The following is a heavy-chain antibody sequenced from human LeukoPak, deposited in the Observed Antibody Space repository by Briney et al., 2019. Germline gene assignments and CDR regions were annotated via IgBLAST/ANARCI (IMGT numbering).Heavy chain of an antibody. Sequence: GGSLRLSCAASGFTFSSYEMKWLRQAPGKGLEWVSYISSSGSTIYYADSVKGRFTISRDNAKNSLYLQMNSLRAEDTAVYYCARSGPYSSGWPYFDYWGQGTLVTVSS. V-gene: IGHV3-48*03. CDR1: GFTFSSYE. J-gene: IGHJ4*02. CDR2: ISSSGSTI. CDR3: ARSGPYSSGWPYFDY. D-gene: IGHD6-19*01.